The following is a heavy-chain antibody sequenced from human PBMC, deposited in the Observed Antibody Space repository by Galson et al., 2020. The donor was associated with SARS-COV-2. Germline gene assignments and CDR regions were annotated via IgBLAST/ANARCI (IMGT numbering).Heavy chain of an antibody. CDR3: ARRYYDYVWGSYNFDY. CDR1: GYSFTSYW. J-gene: IGHJ4*02. CDR2: IYPGDSDT. V-gene: IGHV5-51*01. D-gene: IGHD3-16*01. Sequence: KIGESLKISCKGSGYSFTSYWIGWVRQMPGKGLEWMGIIYPGDSDTRYSPSFQGQVTISADKSISTAYLQWSSLKASDTAMYYCARRYYDYVWGSYNFDYWGQGTLVTVSS.